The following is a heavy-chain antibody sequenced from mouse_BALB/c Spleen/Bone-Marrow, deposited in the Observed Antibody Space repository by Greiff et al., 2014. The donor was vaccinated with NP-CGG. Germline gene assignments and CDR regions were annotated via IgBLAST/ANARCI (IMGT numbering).Heavy chain of an antibody. Sequence: VQLQQSGPELVKPGASVKISCKASGYTFTDYDMPWVKQSHGKSLEWIGYIYRYNGGTGYNQKFKSKATLTVDNSSRTAYMELRSLTSEDSAVYYCARELGGAYWGQGTLVTVSA. J-gene: IGHJ3*01. D-gene: IGHD4-1*01. V-gene: IGHV1S29*02. CDR1: GYTFTDYD. CDR2: IYRYNGGT. CDR3: ARELGGAY.